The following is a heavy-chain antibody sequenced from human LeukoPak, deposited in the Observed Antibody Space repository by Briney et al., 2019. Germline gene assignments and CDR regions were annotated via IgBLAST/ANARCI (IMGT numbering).Heavy chain of an antibody. D-gene: IGHD5-24*01. Sequence: ASVKVSCKASGYTFTSYYMHWVRQAPGQGLEWMGIINPSGGSTSYAQKFQGRVTMTRDTSTSTVYMELSSLGSEDTAVYYCARDHAGFRRDGYIGYWGQGTLVTVSS. V-gene: IGHV1-46*01. CDR3: ARDHAGFRRDGYIGY. CDR1: GYTFTSYY. J-gene: IGHJ4*02. CDR2: INPSGGST.